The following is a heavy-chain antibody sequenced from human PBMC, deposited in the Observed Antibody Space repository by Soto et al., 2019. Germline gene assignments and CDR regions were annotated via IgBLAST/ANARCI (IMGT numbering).Heavy chain of an antibody. D-gene: IGHD1-26*01. J-gene: IGHJ4*02. CDR2: MNPNSGNT. Sequence: QAQLVQSGAEVKKPGALVKVSCKASGYTFTGYDINWVRQATGQGLEWMGWMNPNSGNTGYAQNFQGRVTMTRDNSRTTAYMELTSLRDDDSAVYYCAGEKVGTTGIDFWGQGTLVTVSS. V-gene: IGHV1-8*01. CDR3: AGEKVGTTGIDF. CDR1: GYTFTGYD.